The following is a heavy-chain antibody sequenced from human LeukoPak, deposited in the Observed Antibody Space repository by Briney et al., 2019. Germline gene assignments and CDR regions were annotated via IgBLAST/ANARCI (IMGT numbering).Heavy chain of an antibody. CDR1: GFTFSSYA. CDR3: ARAYCGGDCYSDYYYGMDV. J-gene: IGHJ6*02. CDR2: ISYDGSNK. D-gene: IGHD2-21*02. V-gene: IGHV3-30-3*01. Sequence: PGVSLRLSCAASGFTFSSYAMHWVRQAPGKGLEWVAVISYDGSNKYYADSVKGRFTISRDNSKNTLYLQMNSLRAEDTAVYYCARAYCGGDCYSDYYYGMDVWGQGTTVTVSS.